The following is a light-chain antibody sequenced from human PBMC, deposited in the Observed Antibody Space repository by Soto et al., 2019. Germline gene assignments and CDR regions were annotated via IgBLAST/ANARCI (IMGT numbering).Light chain of an antibody. V-gene: IGLV2-8*01. CDR3: SSYGGNKNYVL. CDR2: EVT. CDR1: SSDVGAYNY. J-gene: IGLJ3*02. Sequence: QSALTQPPSASGSLGQSVTISCTGTSSDVGAYNYVSWYQQHPGKAPKLVIFEVTQWPSGVPDRFSGSKSGNTASLTVSGLQAEDEADYYCSSYGGNKNYVLFGGGTKLTVL.